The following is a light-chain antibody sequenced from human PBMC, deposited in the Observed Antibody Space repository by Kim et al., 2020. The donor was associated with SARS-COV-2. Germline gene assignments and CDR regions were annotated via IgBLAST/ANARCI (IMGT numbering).Light chain of an antibody. CDR2: DVS. CDR1: SSDVGGYNY. CDR3: CSYAGSYTV. V-gene: IGLV2-11*01. J-gene: IGLJ2*01. Sequence: PGQSVTIPCTGTSSDVGGYNYVSWYQQHPGKAPKLMIYDVSKRPSGVPDRFSGSKSGNTASLTISGLQAEDEADYYCCSYAGSYTVFGGGTQLTVL.